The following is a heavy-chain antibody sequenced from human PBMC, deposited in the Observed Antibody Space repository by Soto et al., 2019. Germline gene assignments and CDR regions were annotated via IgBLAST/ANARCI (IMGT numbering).Heavy chain of an antibody. J-gene: IGHJ4*02. CDR3: ARAPSSSSGYFDY. Sequence: SETLSLTCAVYGGSFSGYYWSWIRQPPGKGLEWIGEINHSGSTNYNPSLKSRVTISVDTSKNQFSLKLSSVTAADTAVYYCARAPSSSSGYFDYWGQGTLVTVSS. D-gene: IGHD6-6*01. CDR1: GGSFSGYY. V-gene: IGHV4-34*01. CDR2: INHSGST.